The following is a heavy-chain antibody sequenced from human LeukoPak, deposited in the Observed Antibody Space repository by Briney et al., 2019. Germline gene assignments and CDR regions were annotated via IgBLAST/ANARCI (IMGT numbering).Heavy chain of an antibody. CDR3: SRGPIQLWLHNGMDV. Sequence: PGGSLRLACTAYGFTLGDHAMSRVRQAPGKGQEREGFIRRKAKGCTTEYAAAVKDRFTISREDSKSIAYLQMNRLKTEDTAVYYCSRGPIQLWLHNGMDVWGQGTTVIVSS. D-gene: IGHD5-18*01. V-gene: IGHV3-49*04. CDR2: IRRKAKGCTT. CDR1: GFTLGDHA. J-gene: IGHJ6*02.